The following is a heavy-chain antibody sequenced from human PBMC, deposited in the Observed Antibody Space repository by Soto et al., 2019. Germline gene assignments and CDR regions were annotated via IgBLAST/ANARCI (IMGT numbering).Heavy chain of an antibody. D-gene: IGHD6-13*01. Sequence: PSETLSLTXAVYGGSFSGYYWSWIRQPPGKGLEWIGEINHSGSTNYNPSLKSRVTISVDTSKNQFSLKLSSVTAADTAVYYCASGAIAAAGTSRAFDIWGQGTMVTVSS. CDR3: ASGAIAAAGTSRAFDI. CDR1: GGSFSGYY. V-gene: IGHV4-34*01. CDR2: INHSGST. J-gene: IGHJ3*02.